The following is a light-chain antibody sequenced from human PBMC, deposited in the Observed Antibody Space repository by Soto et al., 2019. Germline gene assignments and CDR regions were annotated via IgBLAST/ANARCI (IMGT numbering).Light chain of an antibody. J-gene: IGLJ3*02. CDR3: ATWDNTLSVEV. CDR2: GNN. CDR1: NSNIGRNY. Sequence: QSVLTQPRSVSAAPGQKVTISCFGSNSNIGRNYVSWYQQLPGTAPKLLIYGNNNRHSGITDRISGSKSGTSATLGITGLQPGDEADYYCATWDNTLSVEVFGGGTKLTV. V-gene: IGLV1-51*01.